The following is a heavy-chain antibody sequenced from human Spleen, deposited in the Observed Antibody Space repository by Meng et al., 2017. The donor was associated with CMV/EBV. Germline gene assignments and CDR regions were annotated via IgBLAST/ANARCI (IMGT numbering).Heavy chain of an antibody. V-gene: IGHV4-59*01. J-gene: IGHJ6*02. D-gene: IGHD3-9*01. CDR1: GGSSGSFY. CDR3: ARANYEILTGNYAMDG. CDR2: INYRGST. Sequence: SQTLSLTCAVSGGSSGSFYWSWIRQTPGKGLEWIGYINYRGSTKYNPSLKNRGSISADMSNNQFSLNLSSVTAADTAVYYCARANYEILTGNYAMDGWGQGITVTVSS.